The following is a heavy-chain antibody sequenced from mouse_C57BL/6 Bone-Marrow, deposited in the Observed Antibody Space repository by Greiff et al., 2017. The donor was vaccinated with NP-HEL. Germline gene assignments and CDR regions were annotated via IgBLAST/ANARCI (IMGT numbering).Heavy chain of an antibody. Sequence: DVQLVESGGGLVKPGGSLKLSCAASGFTFSDYGMHWVRQAPEKGLEWVAYISSGRSTIYYADTVKGRFTISRDNAKNTLFLQMTSLRSGYTAMYYCARNFWFAYGGQGTLVTVSA. CDR3: ARNFWFAY. V-gene: IGHV5-17*01. CDR1: GFTFSDYG. CDR2: ISSGRSTI. J-gene: IGHJ3*01.